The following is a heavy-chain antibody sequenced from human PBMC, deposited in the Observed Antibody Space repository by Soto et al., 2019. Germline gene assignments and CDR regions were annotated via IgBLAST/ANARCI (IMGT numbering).Heavy chain of an antibody. CDR3: TTVLPLGELSPNWFDP. Sequence: LRLYCAASGFTFSNAWMSGVRQAPGKGLEWVGRIKSKTDGGTTDYAAPVKGRFTISRDDSKNTLYLQMNSLKTEDTAVYYCTTVLPLGELSPNWFDPWGQGTLVTVSS. D-gene: IGHD3-16*02. CDR1: GFTFSNAW. CDR2: IKSKTDGGTT. J-gene: IGHJ5*02. V-gene: IGHV3-15*01.